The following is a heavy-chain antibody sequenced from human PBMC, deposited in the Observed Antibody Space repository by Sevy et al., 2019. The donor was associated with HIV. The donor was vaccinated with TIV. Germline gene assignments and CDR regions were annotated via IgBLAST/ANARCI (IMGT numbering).Heavy chain of an antibody. Sequence: GGSLRLSCAASGFTFSSYAMHWVRQAPGKGLEWVAVISYDGSNKYYADFVKGRFTISRDNSKNTLYLQMNSLRAEDTAVYYCARDLKGGSSGYWGQGTLVTVSS. CDR3: ARDLKGGSSGY. J-gene: IGHJ4*02. V-gene: IGHV3-30-3*01. CDR2: ISYDGSNK. CDR1: GFTFSSYA. D-gene: IGHD6-6*01.